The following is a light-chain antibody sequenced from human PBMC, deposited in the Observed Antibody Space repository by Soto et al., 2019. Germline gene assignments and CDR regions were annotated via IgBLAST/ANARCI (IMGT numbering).Light chain of an antibody. J-gene: IGKJ5*01. Sequence: IQMTQSPSSLSACVGDRLTITCQASQDISTYLSWYQQKPGKAPKLLIYDASNLETGVPSRFSGSGSGTDFTFTISSLQPEDIATYYCQEYDNRFGQGTRLEIK. CDR3: QEYDNR. CDR2: DAS. CDR1: QDISTY. V-gene: IGKV1-33*01.